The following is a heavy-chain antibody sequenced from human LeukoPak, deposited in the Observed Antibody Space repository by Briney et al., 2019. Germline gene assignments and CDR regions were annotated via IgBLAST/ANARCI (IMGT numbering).Heavy chain of an antibody. V-gene: IGHV7-4-1*02. CDR1: GGTFSSYA. Sequence: GASVKVSCKASGGTFSSYAISWVRQAPGQGLEWMGWINTNTGNPTYAQGFTGRVVFSLDTSVSTAYLQISSLKAEDTAVYYCARDPRVYSSGWYPTHVVVYGMDVWGQGTTVTVSS. J-gene: IGHJ6*02. D-gene: IGHD6-19*01. CDR3: ARDPRVYSSGWYPTHVVVYGMDV. CDR2: INTNTGNP.